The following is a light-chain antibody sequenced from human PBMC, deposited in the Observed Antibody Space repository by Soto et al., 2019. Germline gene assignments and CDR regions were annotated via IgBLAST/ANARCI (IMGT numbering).Light chain of an antibody. CDR1: KLVDKY. CDR2: LDS. Sequence: SYELTQPPSVSVSPGQTASITCSGDKLVDKYVCWYQQKPSQSPVLVIYLDSKRPSGIPERFSGSNSGNTATLTISGTQAMDEADYYCQAWDSGTVVFGGGTKLTFL. J-gene: IGLJ2*01. CDR3: QAWDSGTVV. V-gene: IGLV3-1*01.